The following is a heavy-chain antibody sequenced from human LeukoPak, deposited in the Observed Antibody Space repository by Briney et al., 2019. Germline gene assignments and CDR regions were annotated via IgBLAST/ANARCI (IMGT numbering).Heavy chain of an antibody. CDR2: INHSGST. CDR3: ARERRRQWLVLTEYFQH. V-gene: IGHV4-34*01. Sequence: SETLSLTCAVYGGSFSGYYWSWIRQPPGKGLEWIGEINHSGSTNYNPSLKSRVTISVDTSKNQFSLKLSSVTAADTAVYYCARERRRQWLVLTEYFQHWGQGTLATVSS. CDR1: GGSFSGYY. D-gene: IGHD6-19*01. J-gene: IGHJ1*01.